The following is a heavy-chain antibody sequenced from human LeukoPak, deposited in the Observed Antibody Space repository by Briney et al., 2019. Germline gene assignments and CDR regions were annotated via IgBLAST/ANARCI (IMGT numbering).Heavy chain of an antibody. Sequence: SETLSLTCTVSGGSISTDNWWSWVRQPPGKGLEWIGKVYKSGDANYNPSLKSRVTMSIDNSKNQFFLWLNSVTAADTAVYYCARENHAVVTANDALHVWGRGTMVTVSS. CDR1: GGSISTDNW. CDR2: VYKSGDA. J-gene: IGHJ3*01. V-gene: IGHV4/OR15-8*02. D-gene: IGHD2-21*02. CDR3: ARENHAVVTANDALHV.